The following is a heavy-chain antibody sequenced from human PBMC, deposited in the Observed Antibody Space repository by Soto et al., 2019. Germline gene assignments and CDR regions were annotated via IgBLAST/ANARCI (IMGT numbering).Heavy chain of an antibody. CDR1: GGSFSGYY. Sequence: SETLSLTCAVYGGSFSGYYWTWIRQPPGTGLEWIGEINHSGSTNYNPSLKSRVTISVDTSKNQFSLKLSSVSAADTAVYYCARHMRDIVVVVVALTPFDYWGQGTLVTVSS. CDR3: ARHMRDIVVVVVALTPFDY. V-gene: IGHV4-34*01. D-gene: IGHD2-15*01. J-gene: IGHJ4*02. CDR2: INHSGST.